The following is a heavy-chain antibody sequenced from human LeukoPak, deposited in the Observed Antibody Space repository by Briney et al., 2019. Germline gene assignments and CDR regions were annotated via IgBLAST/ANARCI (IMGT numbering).Heavy chain of an antibody. J-gene: IGHJ4*02. CDR1: GFTFSSYG. D-gene: IGHD3-10*01. V-gene: IGHV3-30*18. CDR2: ISYDGSNK. Sequence: PGGSLRLSCAASGFTFSSYGMHWVRQAPGKGLEWVAVISYDGSNKYYADSVKGRFTISRDNSKNTLYLQMNSLRAEDTAVYYCAKVGLVYYGSGSATYFDYWGQGTLVTVPS. CDR3: AKVGLVYYGSGSATYFDY.